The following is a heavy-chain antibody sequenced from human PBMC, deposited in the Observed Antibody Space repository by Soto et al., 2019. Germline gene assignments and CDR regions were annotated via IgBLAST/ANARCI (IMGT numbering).Heavy chain of an antibody. CDR2: MNPNSANT. V-gene: IGHV1-8*01. Sequence: QVQLVQSGAEVKNPGASVKVSCKASGYTFKSYDINWVRQATGQGLEWMGWMNPNSANTGYAQKFQGRVTMTRNTSINTAYMELSSLTSEDTAVYFCARVRGSGVYWFDYWGQGTLVTVSS. D-gene: IGHD3-10*01. CDR1: GYTFKSYD. CDR3: ARVRGSGVYWFDY. J-gene: IGHJ4*02.